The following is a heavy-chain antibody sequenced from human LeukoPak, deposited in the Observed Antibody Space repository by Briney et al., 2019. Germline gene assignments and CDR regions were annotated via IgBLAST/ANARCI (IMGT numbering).Heavy chain of an antibody. V-gene: IGHV3-74*01. CDR1: GFTFSSYW. D-gene: IGHD3-22*01. CDR2: INSDGSST. J-gene: IGHJ5*02. CDR3: ARGPITMINP. Sequence: PGGSLRLSCAASGFTFSSYWMHWVRQAPGKGLVWVSRINSDGSSTSSADSVKGRFTISRDNAKNTLYLQVHRLRAEDTAVYYCARGPITMINPWGQGTLVTVSS.